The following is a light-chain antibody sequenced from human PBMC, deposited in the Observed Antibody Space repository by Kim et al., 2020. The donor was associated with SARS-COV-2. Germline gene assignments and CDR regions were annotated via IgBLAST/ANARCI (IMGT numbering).Light chain of an antibody. J-gene: IGKJ4*01. CDR1: QKFNTN. V-gene: IGKV3-15*01. CDR3: QQYDNWPPLT. Sequence: FPGDTPPLFCRAIQKFNTNLAWYQQLPGQAPRLLIYGASSRASGIPARFSGSGSGTEFTLTISSLQSEDFAVYYCQQYDNWPPLTFGGGTKVDIK. CDR2: GAS.